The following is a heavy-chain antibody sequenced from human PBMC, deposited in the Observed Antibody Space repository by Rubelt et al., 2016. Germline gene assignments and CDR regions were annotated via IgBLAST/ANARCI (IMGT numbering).Heavy chain of an antibody. CDR3: ARVLAAWFDP. Sequence: QVQLVQSGAEVKKPGSSVKVSCKASGGTFSSYAISWVRQAPGQGLEWMGGISAYNGNTNYAHELQGRVTMTTDTSTSTAYMELRSLRSDDTAVYYCARVLAAWFDPWGQGTLVTVSS. D-gene: IGHD6-13*01. J-gene: IGHJ5*02. CDR2: ISAYNGNT. V-gene: IGHV1-18*01. CDR1: GGTFSSYA.